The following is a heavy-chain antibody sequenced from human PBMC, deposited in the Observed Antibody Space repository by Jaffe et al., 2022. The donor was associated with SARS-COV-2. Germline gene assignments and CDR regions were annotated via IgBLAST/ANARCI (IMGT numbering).Heavy chain of an antibody. CDR2: IYYSGST. D-gene: IGHD5-12*01. CDR3: TSYDARWPFDY. Sequence: QLQLQESGPGLVKPSETLSLTCTVSGGSISSSSYYWGWIRQPPGKGLEWIGSIYYSGSTYYNPSLKSRVTISVDTSKNQFSLKLSSVTAADTAVYYCTSYDARWPFDYWGQGTLVTVSS. CDR1: GGSISSSSYY. J-gene: IGHJ4*02. V-gene: IGHV4-39*01.